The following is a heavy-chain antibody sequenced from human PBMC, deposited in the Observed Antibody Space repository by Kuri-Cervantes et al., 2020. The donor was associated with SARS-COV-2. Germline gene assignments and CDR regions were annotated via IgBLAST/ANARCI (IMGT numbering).Heavy chain of an antibody. CDR1: GGTFSSYA. D-gene: IGHD3-22*01. Sequence: SVKVSCKAPGGTFSSYAISWVRQAPGQGLEWLGGIIPIFGTANYAQKFQGRVTITADESTSTAYMELRSLRSEDTAVYYCALGYWGSGYPRYYYYMDVWGKGTTVTVSS. CDR2: IIPIFGTA. CDR3: ALGYWGSGYPRYYYYMDV. J-gene: IGHJ6*03. V-gene: IGHV1-69*13.